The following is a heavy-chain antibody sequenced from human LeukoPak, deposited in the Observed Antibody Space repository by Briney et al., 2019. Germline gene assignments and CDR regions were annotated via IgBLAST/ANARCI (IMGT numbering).Heavy chain of an antibody. CDR2: MYSDSRT. Sequence: PGGSLRLSCAASGITVSNNYMSWVRQAPGKGLEWVSVMYSDSRTYYADSVKGRFTISRDNSKNTLYLEMNSLRAEDMAVYYCARSNCNSCYLGVWYYFDYWGQGALVTVSS. D-gene: IGHD1/OR15-1a*01. J-gene: IGHJ4*02. V-gene: IGHV3-66*01. CDR3: ARSNCNSCYLGVWYYFDY. CDR1: GITVSNNY.